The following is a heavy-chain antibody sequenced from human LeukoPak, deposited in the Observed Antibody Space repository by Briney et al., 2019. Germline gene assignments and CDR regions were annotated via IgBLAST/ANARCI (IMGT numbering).Heavy chain of an antibody. D-gene: IGHD3-10*01. J-gene: IGHJ5*02. CDR1: GFTLSGFS. Sequence: GGSLRVSCAASGFTLSGFSMSWVRQAPGKGLEWVSSISSSSSYIYYVDSVKGRFTISRDNAKNSLYLQMNSLRAEDTAVYFCARGYYGSGRGGWFDPWGQGTLVTVSS. V-gene: IGHV3-21*01. CDR2: ISSSSSYI. CDR3: ARGYYGSGRGGWFDP.